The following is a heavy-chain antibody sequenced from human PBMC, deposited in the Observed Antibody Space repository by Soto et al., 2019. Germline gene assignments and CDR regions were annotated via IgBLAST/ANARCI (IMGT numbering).Heavy chain of an antibody. D-gene: IGHD2-8*02. J-gene: IGHJ4*02. V-gene: IGHV4-34*01. Sequence: QVQLQQWGAGLLKPSETLSLTCAVYGGSFSGYYWTWIRQPPGTGLEWLGEINHSGSTNYNPSLKSRVTISVDTAKIHFSLKLTSVTAADTAVYYCARDKITGLFDYWGQGTLVTVSS. CDR2: INHSGST. CDR1: GGSFSGYY. CDR3: ARDKITGLFDY.